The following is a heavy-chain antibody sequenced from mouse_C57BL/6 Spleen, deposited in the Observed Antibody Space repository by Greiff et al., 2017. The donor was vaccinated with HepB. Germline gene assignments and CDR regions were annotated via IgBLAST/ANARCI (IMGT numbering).Heavy chain of an antibody. D-gene: IGHD1-1*01. CDR1: GFTFSDYG. CDR2: ISSGSSTI. CDR3: ARASYYGKDWYFDV. Sequence: EVKLMESGGGLVKPGGSLKLSCAASGFTFSDYGMHWVRQAPEKGLEWVAYISSGSSTIYYADTVKGRFTISRDNAKNTLFLQMTSLRSEDTAMYYCARASYYGKDWYFDVWGTGTTVTVSS. V-gene: IGHV5-17*01. J-gene: IGHJ1*03.